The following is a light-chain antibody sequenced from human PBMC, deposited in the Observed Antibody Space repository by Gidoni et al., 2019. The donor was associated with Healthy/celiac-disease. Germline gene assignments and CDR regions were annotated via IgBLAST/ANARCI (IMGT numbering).Light chain of an antibody. CDR1: QGVSSSY. J-gene: IGKJ4*01. CDR3: QQYGSSPPLT. Sequence: EIVLTQSPGTLSLSPGERATLSCRASQGVSSSYLDWYQQKPGQAPRLLIYGASSRATGIPARFSGCGSGTAFTLTISRLEPEDFAVYYCQQYGSSPPLTCGGGTKVDIK. V-gene: IGKV3-20*01. CDR2: GAS.